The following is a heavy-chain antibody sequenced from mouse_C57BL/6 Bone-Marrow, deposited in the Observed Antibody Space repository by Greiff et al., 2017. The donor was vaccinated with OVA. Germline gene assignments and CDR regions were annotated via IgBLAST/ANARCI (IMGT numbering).Heavy chain of an antibody. Sequence: EVKLMESGGGLVQPGGSLKLSCAASGFTFSDYYMYWVRQTPEKRLEWVAYISNGGGSTYYPDTVKGRFPISRDTAKNTLYLQMSRLKSEDTAMYYCARQAQLDYYGSSYGYFDVWGTGTTVTVSS. CDR1: GFTFSDYY. V-gene: IGHV5-12*01. CDR3: ARQAQLDYYGSSYGYFDV. D-gene: IGHD1-1*01. J-gene: IGHJ1*03. CDR2: ISNGGGST.